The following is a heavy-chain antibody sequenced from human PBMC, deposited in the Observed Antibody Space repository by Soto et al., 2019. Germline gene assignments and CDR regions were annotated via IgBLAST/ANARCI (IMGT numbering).Heavy chain of an antibody. D-gene: IGHD6-13*01. CDR2: IYYSGST. CDR1: GGSISSGGYY. Sequence: SETLSLTCTVSGGSISSGGYYWSWIRQHPGKGLEWIGYIYYSGSTYYNPSLKSRVTISVDTSKNQFSLKLSSVTAADTAVYYCARGTAAAGIPFAYWGQGTLVTVSS. V-gene: IGHV4-31*03. J-gene: IGHJ4*02. CDR3: ARGTAAAGIPFAY.